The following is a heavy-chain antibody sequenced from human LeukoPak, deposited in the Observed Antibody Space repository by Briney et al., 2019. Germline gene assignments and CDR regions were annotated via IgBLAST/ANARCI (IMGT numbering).Heavy chain of an antibody. CDR3: ARAYSSSWLFRVVGWFDP. D-gene: IGHD6-13*01. CDR1: GFTFSSYW. J-gene: IGHJ5*02. V-gene: IGHV3-7*01. Sequence: GGSLRLSCAASGFTFSSYWMSWVRQAPGKGLEWVANIKPDGSDKYYVDSVKGRFTISRDNAKNSLYLQMHSLRAEDTTVYYCARAYSSSWLFRVVGWFDPWGQETLVTVSS. CDR2: IKPDGSDK.